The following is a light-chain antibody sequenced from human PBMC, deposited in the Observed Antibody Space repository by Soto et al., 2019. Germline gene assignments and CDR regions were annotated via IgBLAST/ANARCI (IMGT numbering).Light chain of an antibody. CDR3: SSYAGSNNFVV. J-gene: IGLJ2*01. CDR2: EVS. V-gene: IGLV2-8*01. CDR1: SSDVGGYNY. Sequence: QSALTQPPSASGSPGQSVTISCTGTSSDVGGYNYVSWYQQHPGKAPKLMIYEVSKRPSGVPDRFSGSKFGNTASLTVSGLQAEDEADYYCSSYAGSNNFVVFGGGTKVTVL.